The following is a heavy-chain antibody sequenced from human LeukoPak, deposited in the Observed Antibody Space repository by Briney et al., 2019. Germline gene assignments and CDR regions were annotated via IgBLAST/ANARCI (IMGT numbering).Heavy chain of an antibody. CDR2: IYYSGST. CDR3: ARVTMVRGVIEVDY. J-gene: IGHJ4*02. CDR1: GGSISSGDYY. D-gene: IGHD3-10*01. Sequence: PSETLSLTCTVSGGSISSGDYYWSWIRQPPGKGLEWIGYIYYSGSTYYNPSLKSRVTISVDTSKNQFSLNLSSVTAADTAVYYCARVTMVRGVIEVDYWGQGTLVTVSS. V-gene: IGHV4-30-4*01.